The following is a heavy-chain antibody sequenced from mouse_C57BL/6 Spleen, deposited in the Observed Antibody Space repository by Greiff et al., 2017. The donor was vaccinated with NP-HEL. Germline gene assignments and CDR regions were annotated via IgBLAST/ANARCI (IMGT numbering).Heavy chain of an antibody. D-gene: IGHD1-1*01. V-gene: IGHV1-55*01. CDR3: ARPGYYGSRGYFDV. CDR1: GYTFTSYW. CDR2: IYPGSGST. J-gene: IGHJ1*03. Sequence: QVQLQQPGAELVKPGASVKMSCKASGYTFTSYWITWVKQRPGQGLEWIGDIYPGSGSTNYNEKFKSKATLTVDTSSSTAYMQLSSLTSEDSAVYYCARPGYYGSRGYFDVWGTGTTVTVSS.